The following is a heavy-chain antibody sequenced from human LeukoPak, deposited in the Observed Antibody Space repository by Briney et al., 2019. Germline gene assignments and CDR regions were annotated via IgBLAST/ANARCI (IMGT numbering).Heavy chain of an antibody. D-gene: IGHD6-19*01. CDR1: GGSICSYY. Sequence: PSETLSLTCSVSGGSICSYYWSWIRQPPGKGLEWIGYIYYSGSANYNPSLKSRVTISVDTSKNQFSLKLSSVSVADTAVYYCARVSGQWLIAFDYWGQGTLVTVSS. CDR2: IYYSGSA. CDR3: ARVSGQWLIAFDY. J-gene: IGHJ4*02. V-gene: IGHV4-59*01.